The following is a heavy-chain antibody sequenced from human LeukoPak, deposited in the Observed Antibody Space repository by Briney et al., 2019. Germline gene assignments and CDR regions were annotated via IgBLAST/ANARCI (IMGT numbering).Heavy chain of an antibody. Sequence: PSETLSLTCTVSGGSISSYYWSWIRQPPGKELEWIGYIYYSGSTNYNPSLKSRVTISVDTSKNQFSLKLSSVTAADTAVYYCARDIRVGSSPERYYYYYGMDVWGQGTTVTVSS. D-gene: IGHD6-13*01. CDR1: GGSISSYY. CDR3: ARDIRVGSSPERYYYYYGMDV. CDR2: IYYSGST. V-gene: IGHV4-59*01. J-gene: IGHJ6*02.